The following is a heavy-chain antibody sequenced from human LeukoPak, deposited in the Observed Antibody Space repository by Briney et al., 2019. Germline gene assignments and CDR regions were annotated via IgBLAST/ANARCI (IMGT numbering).Heavy chain of an antibody. D-gene: IGHD3-10*01. V-gene: IGHV3-11*04. Sequence: VGSLRLSCAASGFTFSDYYMSWIRQAPGKGLEWVSYISSSGSTIYYADSVKGRFTISRDNAKNSLYLQMNSLRAEDTAVYYCARDPLWFGEQTFDYWGQGTLVTVSS. CDR2: ISSSGSTI. CDR1: GFTFSDYY. CDR3: ARDPLWFGEQTFDY. J-gene: IGHJ4*02.